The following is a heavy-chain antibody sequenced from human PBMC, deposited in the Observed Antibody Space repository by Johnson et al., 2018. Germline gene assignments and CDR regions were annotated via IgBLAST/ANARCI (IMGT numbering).Heavy chain of an antibody. V-gene: IGHV3-66*02. Sequence: VRLVQSGGGLVQPGGSLRLSCAASGFTVSSNYMSWVRQAPGKGLEWVSVIYSGGSTYYADSVKGRFTISRDNSKQTLYLQMNSLRAEDTAGYYCARGGGYDYYYYMDVWGKGTTVTVSS. CDR1: GFTVSSNY. J-gene: IGHJ6*03. CDR3: ARGGGYDYYYYMDV. CDR2: IYSGGST. D-gene: IGHD3-16*01.